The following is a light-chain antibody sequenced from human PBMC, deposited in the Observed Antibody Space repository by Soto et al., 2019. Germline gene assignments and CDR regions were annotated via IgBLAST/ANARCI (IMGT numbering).Light chain of an antibody. Sequence: QSVLTQPASVSGSPGQSITISCTGTSSDIGSYNYVSWYQQHAGKAPKLMIYDVHYRPSGVSHRFAGSKSGNTASLTISGLQAEDEADYYCSSYTITSTLFVFGTGTKVTVL. V-gene: IGLV2-14*01. CDR1: SSDIGSYNY. CDR3: SSYTITSTLFV. CDR2: DVH. J-gene: IGLJ1*01.